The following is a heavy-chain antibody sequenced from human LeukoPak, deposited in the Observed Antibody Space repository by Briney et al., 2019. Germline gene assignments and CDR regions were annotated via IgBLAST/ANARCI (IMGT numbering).Heavy chain of an antibody. Sequence: GASVKVSCKASGYTFTGYYMHWVRQAPRQWLEWMGWINSNSGGTNYVQKFQGRVTMTRDTSISTAYMELSRLRSDDTAVYYCARGLAISYQLLYEMTAPFDDWGQGTLVTVSS. V-gene: IGHV1-2*02. J-gene: IGHJ4*02. CDR2: INSNSGGT. CDR3: ARGLAISYQLLYEMTAPFDD. CDR1: GYTFTGYY. D-gene: IGHD2-2*02.